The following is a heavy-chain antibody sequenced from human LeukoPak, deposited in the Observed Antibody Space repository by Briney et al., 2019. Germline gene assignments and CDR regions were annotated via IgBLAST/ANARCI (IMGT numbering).Heavy chain of an antibody. CDR1: GYSFTSYW. CDR2: IDPSDSYT. V-gene: IGHV5-10-1*01. Sequence: GESLKISCKGSGYSFTSYWISWVRQMPGKGLEWMGRIDPSDSYTNYSPSFQGHVTISADKSISTAYLQWSSLKASDTAMYCCARHIYGDHPYYYGMDVWGKGTTVTVSS. D-gene: IGHD4-17*01. J-gene: IGHJ6*04. CDR3: ARHIYGDHPYYYGMDV.